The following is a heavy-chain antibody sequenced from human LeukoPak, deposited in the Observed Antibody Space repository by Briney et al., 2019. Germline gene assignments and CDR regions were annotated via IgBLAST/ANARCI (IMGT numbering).Heavy chain of an antibody. Sequence: PGGSLRLSCAASGFTLSDYYMSWIRQAPGKGLEWVSYSSSSGSTIYYADSVKGRFAISRDNAKNSLYLQMNSLRAEDTAVYYCARDARYCSGGSCYYYYGMDVWGQGTTVTVSS. CDR1: GFTLSDYY. D-gene: IGHD2-15*01. J-gene: IGHJ6*02. V-gene: IGHV3-11*04. CDR2: SSSSGSTI. CDR3: ARDARYCSGGSCYYYYGMDV.